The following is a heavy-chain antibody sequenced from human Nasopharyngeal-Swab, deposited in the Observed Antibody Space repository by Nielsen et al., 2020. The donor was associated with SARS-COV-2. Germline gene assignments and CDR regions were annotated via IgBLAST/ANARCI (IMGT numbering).Heavy chain of an antibody. Sequence: GGSLRLSCAASGFTFSSYAMHWVRQAPGKGLEWVAVISYDGSNKYYADSVKGRFTISRDNSKNTLYLQMNSLRAGDTAVYYCARGPYDVLWFGEGLYYFDYWGQGTLVTVSS. V-gene: IGHV3-30-3*01. J-gene: IGHJ4*02. CDR2: ISYDGSNK. D-gene: IGHD3-10*01. CDR1: GFTFSSYA. CDR3: ARGPYDVLWFGEGLYYFDY.